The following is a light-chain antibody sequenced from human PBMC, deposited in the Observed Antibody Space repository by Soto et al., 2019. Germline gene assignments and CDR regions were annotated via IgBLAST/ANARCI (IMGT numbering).Light chain of an antibody. J-gene: IGKJ2*03. CDR3: MPSLQLLLYS. CDR1: QSLVHGDGRTY. CDR2: DVS. V-gene: IGKV2D-29*01. Sequence: DIVMTQTPLSLSVTPGQPASISCKASQSLVHGDGRTYLYWYLQKPGQPPQLLIYDVSNRFAGVPDRFSVSGSGTDFTLKISRVEAEDVVVYYCMPSLQLLLYSFGQGTKLEIK.